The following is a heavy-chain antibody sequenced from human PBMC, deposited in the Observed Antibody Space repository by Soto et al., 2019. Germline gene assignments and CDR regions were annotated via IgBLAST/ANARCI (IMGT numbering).Heavy chain of an antibody. V-gene: IGHV2-5*01. J-gene: IGHJ4*02. CDR1: GFSLSTSGVG. CDR3: AHRRNFLDGPYFDY. Sequence: QITLKESGPTLVNPTQPLTLTCTFSGFSLSTSGVGVGWIRQPPGKALEWLALIYWNDDKRYSPSLKSRHTTPKDPSKNQVVLKKTNMDPVDTATYYCAHRRNFLDGPYFDYWGQGTLVPVSS. D-gene: IGHD3-3*01. CDR2: IYWNDDK.